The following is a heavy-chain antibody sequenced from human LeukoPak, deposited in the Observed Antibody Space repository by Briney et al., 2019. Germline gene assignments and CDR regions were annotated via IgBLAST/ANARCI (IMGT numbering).Heavy chain of an antibody. J-gene: IGHJ4*02. CDR1: GGSISSGSYY. CDR2: IYTSGST. V-gene: IGHV4-61*02. CDR3: ATLSSSRFDY. Sequence: PSETLSLTCTVSGGSISSGSYYWSWLRQPDGKGLEWIVRIYTSGSTNYNPSLKSRVTISVDTSKNQFSLKLSSVTAADTAVYYCATLSSSRFDYWGQGTLVTVSS. D-gene: IGHD6-6*01.